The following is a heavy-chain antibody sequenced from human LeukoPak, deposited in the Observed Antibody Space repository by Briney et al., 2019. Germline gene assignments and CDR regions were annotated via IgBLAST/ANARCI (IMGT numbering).Heavy chain of an antibody. CDR2: IYYSGNT. J-gene: IGHJ4*02. CDR3: ARVTYYDSSGYPLYYFDY. D-gene: IGHD3-22*01. Sequence: PSETLSLTCTVSGGSINYYYWSWIRQPPGKGLEWIGYIYYSGNTNYNPSLKSRVTISVDTSKNQFSLKLSPVTAADTAVYYCARVTYYDSSGYPLYYFDYWGQGTLVTVSS. CDR1: GGSINYYY. V-gene: IGHV4-59*08.